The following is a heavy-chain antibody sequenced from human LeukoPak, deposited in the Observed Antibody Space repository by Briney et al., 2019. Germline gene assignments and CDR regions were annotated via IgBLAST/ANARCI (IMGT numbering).Heavy chain of an antibody. CDR2: INPSGGST. CDR3: ARDQLGYCTNGVCYRSGWFDP. J-gene: IGHJ5*02. D-gene: IGHD2-8*01. V-gene: IGHV1-46*01. Sequence: ASVKVSCKASGYTFTSYYMHWVRQAPGQGLEWMGIINPSGGSTSYAQKFQGRDTMTRDMSTSTVYMELSSLRSEDTAVYYCARDQLGYCTNGVCYRSGWFDPWGQGTLVTVSS. CDR1: GYTFTSYY.